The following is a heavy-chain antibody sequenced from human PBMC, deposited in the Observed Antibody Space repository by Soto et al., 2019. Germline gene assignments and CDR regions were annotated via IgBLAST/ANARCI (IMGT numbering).Heavy chain of an antibody. CDR2: INPSGGST. CDR1: GYTFTSYY. CDR3: ASSNELLPSADSPSHYYYGMDV. D-gene: IGHD2-15*01. J-gene: IGHJ6*02. Sequence: ASVKVSCKASGYTFTSYYMHWVRQAPGQGLEWMRIINPSGGSTSYAQKFQGRVTMTRDTSTSTVYMELSSLRSEDTAVYYCASSNELLPSADSPSHYYYGMDVWGQGTTVTVSS. V-gene: IGHV1-46*01.